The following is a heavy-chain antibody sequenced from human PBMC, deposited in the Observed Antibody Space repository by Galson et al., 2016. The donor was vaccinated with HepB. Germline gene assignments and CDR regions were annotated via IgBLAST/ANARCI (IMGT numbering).Heavy chain of an antibody. CDR3: ARVRDGNNWRGQPFDL. CDR2: ISYDGTDK. D-gene: IGHD5-24*01. Sequence: SLRLSCAASGFTFSSNDMHWVRQAPGKGLEWVAAISYDGTDKYYADSVKGRFTISRDNSKNTLFLQMNSLRAEDTAVYYCARVRDGNNWRGQPFDLWGQGTLVTVS. V-gene: IGHV3-30*19. CDR1: GFTFSSND. J-gene: IGHJ4*02.